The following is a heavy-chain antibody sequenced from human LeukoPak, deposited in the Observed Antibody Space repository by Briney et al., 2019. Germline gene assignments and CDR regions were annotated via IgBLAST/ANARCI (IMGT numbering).Heavy chain of an antibody. Sequence: GGSLRLSCAASGFTFSSYWMSWVRRAPGKGLEWVANIKQDGSEKYYVDSVKGRFTISRDNAKNSLYLQMNSLRAEDTAVYYCASTYCGGDCYWVDYWGQGTLVIVSS. D-gene: IGHD2-21*01. CDR2: IKQDGSEK. CDR1: GFTFSSYW. J-gene: IGHJ4*02. V-gene: IGHV3-7*01. CDR3: ASTYCGGDCYWVDY.